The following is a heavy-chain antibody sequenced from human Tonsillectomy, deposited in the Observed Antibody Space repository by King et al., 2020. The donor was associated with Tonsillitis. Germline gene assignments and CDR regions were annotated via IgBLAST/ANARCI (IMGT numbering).Heavy chain of an antibody. CDR3: AKGDYYDSSGDLHDVFDI. J-gene: IGHJ3*02. CDR2: ISGSGGST. D-gene: IGHD3-22*01. CDR1: GFTFSNYA. Sequence: QLVESGGGLVQPGGSLRLSCAASGFTFSNYAMSWVRQAPGKGLEWVSGISGSGGSTYYADSVKGRFTISRHNSKNTLYLQMNSLRAEDTAVYYCAKGDYYDSSGDLHDVFDIWGLGTMVTVPS. V-gene: IGHV3-23*04.